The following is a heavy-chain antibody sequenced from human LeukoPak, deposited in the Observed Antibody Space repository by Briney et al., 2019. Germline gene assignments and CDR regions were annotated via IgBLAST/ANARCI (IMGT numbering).Heavy chain of an antibody. V-gene: IGHV1-69*05. CDR2: IIPIFGTA. D-gene: IGHD5-24*01. CDR3: ARGLQPPFDY. Sequence: GASVKVSCKASGGTFSSYAISWVRQAPGQGLEWMGGIIPIFGTANYAQKFQGRVTITTDESMSTAYMELSSLRSDDTAVYYCARGLQPPFDYWGQGTLVTVSS. CDR1: GGTFSSYA. J-gene: IGHJ4*02.